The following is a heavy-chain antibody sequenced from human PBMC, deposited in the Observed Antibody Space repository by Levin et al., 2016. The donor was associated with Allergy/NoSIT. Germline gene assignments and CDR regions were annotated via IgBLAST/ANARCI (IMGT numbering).Heavy chain of an antibody. CDR2: IFHSGST. D-gene: IGHD2-15*01. Sequence: WIRQPPGKGLEWIGTIFHSGSTNYNPSLKSRVTISLDTSKNQFSLKLTSVTAADTASYYCATTLIGYCSGGSCYSDWGHGTLVTVSS. J-gene: IGHJ4*01. CDR3: ATTLIGYCSGGSCYSD. V-gene: IGHV4-59*01.